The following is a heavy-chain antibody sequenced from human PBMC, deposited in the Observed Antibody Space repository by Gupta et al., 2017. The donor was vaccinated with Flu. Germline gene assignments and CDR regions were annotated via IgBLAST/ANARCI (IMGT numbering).Heavy chain of an antibody. V-gene: IGHV3-21*01. CDR1: GFTFSSYS. Sequence: EVQLVESGGGLVKPGGSLRLSCAASGFTFSSYSMNWVRQAPGQGLEWVSSISSSSSYIYYADSVKGRFTISRDNAKNSLYLQMNSLRAEDTAVYYCARDQAVVIIPTRTNYYYYYGMDVWGQGTTVTVSS. CDR2: ISSSSSYI. CDR3: ARDQAVVIIPTRTNYYYYYGMDV. D-gene: IGHD3-3*01. J-gene: IGHJ6*02.